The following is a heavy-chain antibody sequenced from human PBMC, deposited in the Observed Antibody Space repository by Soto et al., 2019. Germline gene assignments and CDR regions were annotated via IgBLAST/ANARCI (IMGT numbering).Heavy chain of an antibody. V-gene: IGHV1-69*13. J-gene: IGHJ3*02. CDR1: GGTLSSYA. CDR2: IIPIFGTA. Sequence: GASVKVSCKASGGTLSSYAISWVRQAPGQGLEWMGGIIPIFGTANYAQKFQGRVTITADESTSTAYMELSSLRSEDTAVYYCARVSVAGYYDSSGPAMGAFDIWGQGAMVTVSS. D-gene: IGHD3-22*01. CDR3: ARVSVAGYYDSSGPAMGAFDI.